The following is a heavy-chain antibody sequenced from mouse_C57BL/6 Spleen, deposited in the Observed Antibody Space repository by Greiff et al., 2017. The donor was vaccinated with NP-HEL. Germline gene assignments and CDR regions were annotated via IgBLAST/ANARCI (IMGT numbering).Heavy chain of an antibody. J-gene: IGHJ1*03. V-gene: IGHV1-69*01. Sequence: QVQLQQPGAELVMPGASVKLSCKASGYTFTSYWLHWVKQRPGHGLEWIGEIDPSDSYTTYNQKFTGKSTLTVDKSSSTAYMQLSSLTSEDSAVYYCARRDYGSSYWYFDVWGTGTTVTVSS. CDR2: IDPSDSYT. D-gene: IGHD1-1*01. CDR1: GYTFTSYW. CDR3: ARRDYGSSYWYFDV.